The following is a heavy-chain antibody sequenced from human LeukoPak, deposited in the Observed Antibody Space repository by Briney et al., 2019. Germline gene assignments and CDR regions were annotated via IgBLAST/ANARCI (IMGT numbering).Heavy chain of an antibody. CDR3: ARGGYYDSSGYYPRDYYYYMDV. Sequence: GGSLRLFCAVSGFTVSGNYMSWVRQAPGKGLEWVSLIYSGGTTYYADSVKGRFTISRDNSKNTLYLQMNSLRAEDTAVYYCARGGYYDSSGYYPRDYYYYMDVWGKGTTVTVSS. V-gene: IGHV3-53*01. CDR2: IYSGGTT. J-gene: IGHJ6*03. CDR1: GFTVSGNY. D-gene: IGHD3-22*01.